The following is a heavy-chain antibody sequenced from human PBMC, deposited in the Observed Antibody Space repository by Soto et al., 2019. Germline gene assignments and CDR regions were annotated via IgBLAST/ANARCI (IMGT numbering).Heavy chain of an antibody. V-gene: IGHV1-69*05. CDR2: IIPIFGTA. CDR1: GGTFSSYA. CDR3: ARDSGYDSRAFDI. Sequence: SVKVSCKASGGTFSSYAIIWVRQAPGQGLEWMGGIIPIFGTANYAQKFQGRVTMTRDTSTSTVYMELSSLRSEDTAVYYCARDSGYDSRAFDIWGQGTMVTVSS. D-gene: IGHD5-12*01. J-gene: IGHJ3*02.